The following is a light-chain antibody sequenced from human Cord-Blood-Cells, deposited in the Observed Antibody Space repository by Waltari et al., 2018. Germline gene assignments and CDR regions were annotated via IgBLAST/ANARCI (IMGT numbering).Light chain of an antibody. J-gene: IGLJ3*02. Sequence: QSALTQPRPVSGSPGQSVTISCTGTSSDVGGYNYVSWYQQHPGKAPKLMIYGVSKRASGVPDRFSGSKSGNTASLTISGLQAEDEADYYCCSYAGSYLWVFGGGTKLTVL. CDR3: CSYAGSYLWV. CDR2: GVS. V-gene: IGLV2-11*01. CDR1: SSDVGGYNY.